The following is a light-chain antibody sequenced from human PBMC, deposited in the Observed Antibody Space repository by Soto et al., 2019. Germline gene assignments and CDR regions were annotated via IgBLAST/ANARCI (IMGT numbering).Light chain of an antibody. CDR2: GAS. Sequence: EIVLTQSPGTLSLSPEERATLSCRASQSVTSGYLAWYQQKPGQSPRLLMYGASSMATGVPDRFSGSGSGTDFTLTITRLEPEDFAVYYCHQYGTSPLTFGGGTKVEIK. V-gene: IGKV3-20*01. CDR3: HQYGTSPLT. CDR1: QSVTSGY. J-gene: IGKJ4*01.